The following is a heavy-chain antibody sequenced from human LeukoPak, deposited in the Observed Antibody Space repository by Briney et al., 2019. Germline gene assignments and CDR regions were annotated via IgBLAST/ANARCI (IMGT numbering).Heavy chain of an antibody. V-gene: IGHV1-2*02. CDR1: GYTFTDYY. CDR2: INPNSGGT. D-gene: IGHD5-24*01. Sequence: ASVKVSRKASGYTFTDYYLHWVRQAPGQGLEWMGWINPNSGGTNYAQTFQGRVTMTRDTSITTAYLELSRLRSDDTAVYYCARIGYSHYFDYWGQGTLVTVSS. CDR3: ARIGYSHYFDY. J-gene: IGHJ4*02.